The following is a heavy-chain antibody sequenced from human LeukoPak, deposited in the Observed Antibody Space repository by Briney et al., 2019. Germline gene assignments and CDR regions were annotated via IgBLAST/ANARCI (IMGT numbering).Heavy chain of an antibody. CDR1: GGSISSYY. V-gene: IGHV4-4*07. CDR3: ARGGYGSGSYYPSHFDY. Sequence: SETLSLTCTVSGGSISSYYWSWIRQPAGKGLEWIGRIYTSGSTNYNPSLKSRVTISVDTSKNQFSLKLSSVTAADTAVYYCARGGYGSGSYYPSHFDYWGQGTLVTVSS. CDR2: IYTSGST. D-gene: IGHD3-10*01. J-gene: IGHJ4*02.